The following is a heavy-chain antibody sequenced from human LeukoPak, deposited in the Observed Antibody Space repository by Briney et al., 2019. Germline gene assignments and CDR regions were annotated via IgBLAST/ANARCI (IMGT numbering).Heavy chain of an antibody. CDR1: GCSISSGSYY. Sequence: SETLSLTCTVSGCSISSGSYYWRWIRQPAGTGLEWMGNIYKSGSTNYNPSLKSRLTISTDTSKNQFSFKLNFVTAADTALYYCVTAPNQDFFDYWGRGTLVTVSS. D-gene: IGHD1-14*01. V-gene: IGHV4-61*09. J-gene: IGHJ4*01. CDR3: VTAPNQDFFDY. CDR2: IYKSGST.